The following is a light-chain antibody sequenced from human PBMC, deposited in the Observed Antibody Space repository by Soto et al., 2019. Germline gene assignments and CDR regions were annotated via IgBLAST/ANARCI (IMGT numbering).Light chain of an antibody. V-gene: IGKV1-12*01. CDR2: AAT. CDR1: QGISNW. J-gene: IGKJ4*01. CDR3: QQANSLPLT. Sequence: DIQMTQSPSSVSASVGDRVTITCRATQGISNWLAWYQQKPGQAPKLLIYAATSLQDGVPLRFSGSGSGADFTLTISALQPEDFATYYWQQANSLPLTCGGGTKVEIK.